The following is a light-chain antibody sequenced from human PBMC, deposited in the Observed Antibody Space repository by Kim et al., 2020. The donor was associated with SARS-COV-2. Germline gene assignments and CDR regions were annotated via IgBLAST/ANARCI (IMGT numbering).Light chain of an antibody. J-gene: IGKJ1*01. V-gene: IGKV3-15*01. CDR3: QQYSDRPRT. Sequence: MTQSPATLSVSPGDRVTLSCRASQTVGDNLVWYHQKPGQAPRLLIFHASARAAGIPVRFSGSGSGTEFTLTITSLEAEDFGVYFCQQYSDRPRTFGQGTKVDIK. CDR1: QTVGDN. CDR2: HAS.